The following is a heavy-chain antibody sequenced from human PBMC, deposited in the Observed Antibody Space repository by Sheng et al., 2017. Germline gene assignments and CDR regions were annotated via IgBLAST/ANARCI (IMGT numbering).Heavy chain of an antibody. Sequence: QVQLVQSGAEVKKPGSSVKVSCKASGGTFSSYTISWVRQAPGQGLEWMGRIIPILGIANYAQKFQGRVTITADKSTSTAYMELSSLRSEDTAVYYCARVGIAAAGMGDWGQGTLVHRLL. D-gene: IGHD6-13*01. CDR2: IIPILGIA. V-gene: IGHV1-69*02. CDR3: ARVGIAAAGMGD. J-gene: IGHJ4*02. CDR1: GGTFSSYT.